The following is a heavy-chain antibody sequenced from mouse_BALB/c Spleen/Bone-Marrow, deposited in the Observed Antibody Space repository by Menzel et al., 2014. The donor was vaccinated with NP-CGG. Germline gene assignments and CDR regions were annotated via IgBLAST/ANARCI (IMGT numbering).Heavy chain of an antibody. CDR1: GFTFSDYY. J-gene: IGHJ4*01. V-gene: IGHV5-4*02. CDR2: ISDDGGNT. CDR3: ARETGPRAMDY. D-gene: IGHD4-1*01. Sequence: EVQRVESGGGLGKPGGSLKLSCAAPGFTFSDYYMFWVRQTPERRLEWVATISDDGGNTYYRDSVKGRFTISRDNAKNKLNLQMSSLKSEDTATYHCARETGPRAMDYWGQGTSVTVSS.